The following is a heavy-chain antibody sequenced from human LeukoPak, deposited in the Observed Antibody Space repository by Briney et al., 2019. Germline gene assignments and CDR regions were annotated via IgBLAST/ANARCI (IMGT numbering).Heavy chain of an antibody. CDR2: INHSGST. D-gene: IGHD6-13*01. Sequence: SETLSLTCAVYGGSFSGYYWSWIRQPPGKGLEWIGEINHSGSTNYNPSLKSRVTISLDTSKNQFSLKLSSVTAADTAVYYCARMGAAAGDYWGQGTLVTVSS. J-gene: IGHJ4*02. CDR1: GGSFSGYY. CDR3: ARMGAAAGDY. V-gene: IGHV4-34*01.